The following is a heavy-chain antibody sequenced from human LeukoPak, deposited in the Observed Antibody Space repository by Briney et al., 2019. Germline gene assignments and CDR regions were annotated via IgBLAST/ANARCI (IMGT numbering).Heavy chain of an antibody. J-gene: IGHJ4*02. CDR3: ARHGYTASHYFLDY. CDR2: IYTTGKT. Sequence: SETLSLTCTVSSSSMNSYYWGWVRQPAGRGLEWIGRIYTTGKTDYDPSLKSRLTMSVDTSKRQFSLNLRSVSAADTAIYYCARHGYTASHYFLDYWSQGTLVTVSS. D-gene: IGHD3-16*01. CDR1: SSSMNSYY. V-gene: IGHV4-4*07.